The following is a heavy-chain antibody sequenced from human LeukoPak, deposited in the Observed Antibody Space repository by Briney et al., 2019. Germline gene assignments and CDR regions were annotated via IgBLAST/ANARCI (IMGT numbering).Heavy chain of an antibody. V-gene: IGHV3-48*01. Sequence: GGSLRLSCAASGFTFSIYKMNWVRQAPGKGLEWVSSISSSSRTIYFADSVKGRFTISRDNAKNALYLQMNSLRAEDTGVYYCASEASRPIKWEVELNLSYYFDYWGQGTLVTVSS. D-gene: IGHD1-7*01. CDR3: ASEASRPIKWEVELNLSYYFDY. CDR2: ISSSSRTI. CDR1: GFTFSIYK. J-gene: IGHJ4*02.